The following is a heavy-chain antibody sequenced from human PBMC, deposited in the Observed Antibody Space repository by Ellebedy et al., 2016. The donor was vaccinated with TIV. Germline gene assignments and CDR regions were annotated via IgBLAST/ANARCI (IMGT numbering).Heavy chain of an antibody. D-gene: IGHD4-23*01. Sequence: MPSETLSLTCSVSGSSISSGYYWGWVRQPPGKGLEWIGTIYYPGSTYYNPSLKSRVTIPIDTSKNQFSLQLNSVTAADTAVYYCAAYYGGRFDYWGQGTLVTVSS. V-gene: IGHV4-38-2*01. J-gene: IGHJ4*02. CDR3: AAYYGGRFDY. CDR1: GSSISSGYY. CDR2: IYYPGST.